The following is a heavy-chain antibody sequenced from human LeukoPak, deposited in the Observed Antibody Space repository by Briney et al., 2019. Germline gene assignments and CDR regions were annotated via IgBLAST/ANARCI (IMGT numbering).Heavy chain of an antibody. CDR3: ARGGYYGSGRYYFDS. V-gene: IGHV3-74*01. Sequence: PGGSLRPSCAASGFTFSSYWTHWVRQAPGKGLVWVSRIKSDGSNTNYADSVKGRFTISRDNAKNTLHLQMNSLRAEDTAVYYCARGGYYGSGRYYFDSWGQGTLVTVSS. J-gene: IGHJ4*02. CDR2: IKSDGSNT. CDR1: GFTFSSYW. D-gene: IGHD3-3*01.